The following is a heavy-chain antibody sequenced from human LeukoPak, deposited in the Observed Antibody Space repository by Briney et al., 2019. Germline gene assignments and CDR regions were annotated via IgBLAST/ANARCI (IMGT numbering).Heavy chain of an antibody. CDR3: ARGPYDILTGYYGYYFDY. CDR2: INSDGSST. V-gene: IGHV3-74*01. CDR1: GFTFSSYW. Sequence: PGGSLRLSCAASGFTFSSYWMHWVRQAPGKGLVWVSRINSDGSSTSSADSVKGRFTISRDNAKNTLYLQMNSLRAEDTAVYYCARGPYDILTGYYGYYFDYWGQGTLVTVSS. D-gene: IGHD3-9*01. J-gene: IGHJ4*02.